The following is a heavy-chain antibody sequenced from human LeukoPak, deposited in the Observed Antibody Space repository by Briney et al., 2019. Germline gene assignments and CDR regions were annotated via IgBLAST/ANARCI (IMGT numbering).Heavy chain of an antibody. J-gene: IGHJ3*02. Sequence: PGGPLRLSCAASGFSFSYFWMHWVRQAPGKGLVWVSRINRDGSGTSYADSVKGRFTISRDNAKNTLSLQMNSLRAEDTAVYYCTRELEYRGSPDDAFDIWGQGTMVTVSS. CDR3: TRELEYRGSPDDAFDI. CDR2: INRDGSGT. D-gene: IGHD1-26*01. V-gene: IGHV3-74*01. CDR1: GFSFSYFW.